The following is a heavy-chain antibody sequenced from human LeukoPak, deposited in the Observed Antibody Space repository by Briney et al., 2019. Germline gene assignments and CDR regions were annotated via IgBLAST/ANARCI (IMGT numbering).Heavy chain of an antibody. Sequence: PSETLSLTCTVSGVSINDYYWSWIRQPPGKGLEWIGYIYYSGSTNYNPSLKSRVTISVDTSKSQFSLKLSSMTAADTAVYYCARNYDRLDYWGQGTLVTVSS. J-gene: IGHJ4*02. D-gene: IGHD3-22*01. V-gene: IGHV4-59*01. CDR1: GVSINDYY. CDR2: IYYSGST. CDR3: ARNYDRLDY.